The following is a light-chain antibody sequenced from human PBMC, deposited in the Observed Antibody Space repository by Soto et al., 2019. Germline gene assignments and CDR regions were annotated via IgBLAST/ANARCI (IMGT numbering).Light chain of an antibody. CDR2: DVS. Sequence: DIQMTQSPSTLSASVGDRVTITSRASQSISKWLAWYQQKPGKAPNLLMYDVSSLESGVPSRFSGSGSGTEFTLTISSLQSDDFATYYCQQYHSYRTFGQGTKVDIK. J-gene: IGKJ1*01. CDR3: QQYHSYRT. CDR1: QSISKW. V-gene: IGKV1-5*01.